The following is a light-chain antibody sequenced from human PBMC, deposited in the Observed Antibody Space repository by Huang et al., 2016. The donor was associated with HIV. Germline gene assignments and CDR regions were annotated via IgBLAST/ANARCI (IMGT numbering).Light chain of an antibody. CDR1: RHIYSY. CDR3: QQYDSLPRT. CDR2: DAA. J-gene: IGKJ3*01. V-gene: IGKV1-33*01. Sequence: DIQMTQSPSSLSASIGDRVTITCRASRHIYSYLNWYQHRPGKAPKLLIYDAANLEVGVPARFSGSVSGRNFTLIISSLQPEDFATYYCQQYDSLPRTFGPGTKV.